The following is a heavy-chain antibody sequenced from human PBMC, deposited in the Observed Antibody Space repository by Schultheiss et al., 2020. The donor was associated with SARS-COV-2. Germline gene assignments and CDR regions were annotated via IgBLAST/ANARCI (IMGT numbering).Heavy chain of an antibody. CDR2: ISGSGGST. V-gene: IGHV3-23*01. Sequence: GESLKISCAASGFTFSSYAMSWVRQAPGKGLEWVSAISGSGGSTYYADSVKGRFTISRDNSKNTLYLQMNSLRAEDTAVYYCAKDPDSGSYPYYYYYGMDVWGQGTTVTVSS. CDR1: GFTFSSYA. D-gene: IGHD1-26*01. CDR3: AKDPDSGSYPYYYYYGMDV. J-gene: IGHJ6*02.